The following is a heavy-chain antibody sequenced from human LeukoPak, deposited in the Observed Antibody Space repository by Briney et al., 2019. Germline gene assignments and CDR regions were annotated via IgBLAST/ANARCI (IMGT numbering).Heavy chain of an antibody. CDR1: GGSISSSSYY. J-gene: IGHJ5*02. V-gene: IGHV4-39*07. D-gene: IGHD6-13*01. CDR3: AQAAAGIWFDP. CDR2: INHSGST. Sequence: PSETLSLTCTVSGGSISSSSYYWGWIRQPPGKGLEWIGEINHSGSTNYNPSLKSRVTISVDTSKNQFSLKLSSVTAADTAVYYCAQAAAGIWFDPWGQGTLVTVSS.